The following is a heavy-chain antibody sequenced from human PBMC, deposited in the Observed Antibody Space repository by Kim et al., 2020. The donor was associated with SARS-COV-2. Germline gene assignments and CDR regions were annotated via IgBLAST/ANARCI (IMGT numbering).Heavy chain of an antibody. CDR3: ARGRLWFSIYYDSSGYKRNYGMDV. D-gene: IGHD3-22*01. Sequence: SETLSLTCAVYGGSFSGYYWSWIRQPPGKGLEWIGEINHSGSTNYNPSLKSRVTISVDTSKNQFSLKLSSVTAADTAVYYCARGRLWFSIYYDSSGYKRNYGMDVWGQGTTVTVSS. CDR1: GGSFSGYY. CDR2: INHSGST. V-gene: IGHV4-34*01. J-gene: IGHJ6*02.